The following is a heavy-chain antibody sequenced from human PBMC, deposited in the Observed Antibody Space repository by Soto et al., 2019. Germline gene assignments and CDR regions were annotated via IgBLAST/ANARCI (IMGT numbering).Heavy chain of an antibody. J-gene: IGHJ5*02. D-gene: IGHD6-19*01. CDR1: GGSFSGYY. CDR2: INHSGRN. Sequence: QVQLQQWGAGLLKPSETLSLTCAIYGGSFSGYYWSWIRQPPGKGLEWIGEINHSGRNNYNPCLKSRVAMSVDTPKNQFSLKLSSVTAADMAVYYCAAAVARGWFDPWGQGTLVTVSS. CDR3: AAAVARGWFDP. V-gene: IGHV4-34*02.